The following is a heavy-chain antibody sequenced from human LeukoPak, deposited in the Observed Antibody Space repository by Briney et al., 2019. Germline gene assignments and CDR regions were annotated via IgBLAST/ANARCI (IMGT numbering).Heavy chain of an antibody. CDR3: ARGGYSYGYDY. J-gene: IGHJ4*02. CDR1: GGSFSGYY. Sequence: SEALSLTCAVYGGSFSGYYWSWIRQPPGKGLEWIGEINHSGSTNYNPSLKSRVTISVDTSKNQFSLKLSSVTAADTAVYYCARGGYSYGYDYWGQGTLVTVSS. V-gene: IGHV4-34*01. D-gene: IGHD5-18*01. CDR2: INHSGST.